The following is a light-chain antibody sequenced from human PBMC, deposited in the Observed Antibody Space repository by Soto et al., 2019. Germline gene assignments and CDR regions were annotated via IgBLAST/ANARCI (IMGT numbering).Light chain of an antibody. CDR2: SVS. V-gene: IGKV3-20*01. J-gene: IGKJ1*01. Sequence: VVLTQSPGTLSLSPGERATLSCRASQTISHKYLAWFQQKAGQAPRLLIHSVSVRATGAPDRFSGSGSGTDFTLTISRLEPEDFAVYYCQLYSGSPWTFGQGTKVEV. CDR3: QLYSGSPWT. CDR1: QTISHKY.